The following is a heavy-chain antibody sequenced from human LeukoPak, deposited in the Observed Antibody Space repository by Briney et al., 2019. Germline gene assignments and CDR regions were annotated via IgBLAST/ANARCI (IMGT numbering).Heavy chain of an antibody. CDR2: ISSSSSYI. V-gene: IGHV3-21*01. J-gene: IGHJ4*02. D-gene: IGHD6-13*01. Sequence: PGGSLRLSCAASGFTFSSYSMNWVRQAPGKGLEWVSSISSSSSYIYYADSVKGRFTISRDNAKNSLYLQMSSLRAEDTAVYYCASDSHSSSWYAYWGQGTLVTVSP. CDR3: ASDSHSSSWYAY. CDR1: GFTFSSYS.